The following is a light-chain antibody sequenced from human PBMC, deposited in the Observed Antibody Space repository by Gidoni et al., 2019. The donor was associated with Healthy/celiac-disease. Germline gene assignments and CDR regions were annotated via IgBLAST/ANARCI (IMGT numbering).Light chain of an antibody. CDR3: QQSYRTPPRAIT. CDR1: QSISSY. V-gene: IGKV1-39*01. CDR2: AAS. Sequence: DIQMSQSPYSLSASVGDRVTITCRASQSISSYLNWYQQKPGKAPKLLIYAASSLQSGVPSRFSGSGSGTDFTLTISSLQPEDFATYYGQQSYRTPPRAITFGQGTRLEIK. J-gene: IGKJ5*01.